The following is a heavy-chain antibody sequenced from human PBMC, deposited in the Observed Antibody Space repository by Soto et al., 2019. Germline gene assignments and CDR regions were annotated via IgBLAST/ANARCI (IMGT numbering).Heavy chain of an antibody. D-gene: IGHD3-22*01. CDR3: TTDMGYYYDSSGYSNFGY. Sequence: PGGSLRLSCAASGFTFSNAWMNWVRQAPGKGLEWVGRIKSKTDGGTTDYAAPVKGRFTISRDDSKNTLYLQMNSLKTEDTAVFYFTTDMGYYYDSSGYSNFGYWGQGTLVTVSS. J-gene: IGHJ4*02. V-gene: IGHV3-15*07. CDR2: IKSKTDGGTT. CDR1: GFTFSNAW.